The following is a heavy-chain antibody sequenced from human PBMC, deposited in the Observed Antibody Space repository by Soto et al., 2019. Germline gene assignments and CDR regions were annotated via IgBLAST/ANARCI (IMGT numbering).Heavy chain of an antibody. Sequence: GGSLRLSCAASGFTFSSYGMHWVRQAPGKGLEWVAVIWYDGSNKYYADSVKGRFTISRDNSKNTLYLQMNSLRAEDTAVYYCARDIKYDFWSGYLDYWGQGTLVTVSS. V-gene: IGHV3-33*01. J-gene: IGHJ4*02. CDR3: ARDIKYDFWSGYLDY. CDR2: IWYDGSNK. CDR1: GFTFSSYG. D-gene: IGHD3-3*01.